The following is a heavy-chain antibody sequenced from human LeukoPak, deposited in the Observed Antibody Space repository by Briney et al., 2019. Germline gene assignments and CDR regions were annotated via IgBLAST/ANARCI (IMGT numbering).Heavy chain of an antibody. CDR3: ASPERGYSGYDRLDF. Sequence: SETLSLTCTLSGGSISSSSYYWGWIRQPPGKGLEWIGSISYSGSTYYTPSLKSRVTISVDTSKNQFSLKLSSVTAADTAVYYCASPERGYSGYDRLDFWGQGTLVTVSS. CDR2: ISYSGST. D-gene: IGHD5-12*01. J-gene: IGHJ4*02. CDR1: GGSISSSSYY. V-gene: IGHV4-39*01.